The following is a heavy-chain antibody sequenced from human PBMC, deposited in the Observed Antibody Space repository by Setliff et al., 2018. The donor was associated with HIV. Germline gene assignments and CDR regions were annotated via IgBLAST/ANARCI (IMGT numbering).Heavy chain of an antibody. D-gene: IGHD3-3*01. J-gene: IGHJ5*02. CDR1: GGSISIGGYY. Sequence: SETLSLTCTVSGGSISIGGYYWSWIRQHPGKGLEWIGQIHTTGSTNYNPSLKSRLTISIDTSKNQCSLNLDSVTTTDTAVYYCARRTFCSGRIYPWGQGTLVTAPQ. V-gene: IGHV4-61*09. CDR3: ARRTFCSGRIYP. CDR2: IHTTGST.